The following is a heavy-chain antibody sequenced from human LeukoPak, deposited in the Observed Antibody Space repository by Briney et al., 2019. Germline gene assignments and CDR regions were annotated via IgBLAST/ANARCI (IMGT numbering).Heavy chain of an antibody. V-gene: IGHV3-21*01. Sequence: GGSLRLSCAASGFTFSSYSMNGLRQAPGEGLEGVSSISSSSYIYYADSVKGRFTISRDNAKNSLYLQMNSLRAEDTAVYYCARAPRYYDILTGYSMQDAFDIWGQGTMVTVSS. J-gene: IGHJ3*02. CDR2: ISSSSYI. D-gene: IGHD3-9*01. CDR3: ARAPRYYDILTGYSMQDAFDI. CDR1: GFTFSSYS.